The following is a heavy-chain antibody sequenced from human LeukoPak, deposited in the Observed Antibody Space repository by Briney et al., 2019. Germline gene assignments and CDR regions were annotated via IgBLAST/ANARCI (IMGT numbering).Heavy chain of an antibody. V-gene: IGHV4-34*01. Sequence: SETLSLTCAVYGGSFSGYYWSWIRQPPGKGLEWIGEINHSGSTNYNPSLKSRVTISVDTSKNQFSLKLSSVTAADTAVYYCARLITIFGVVIRKGAFDIWGQGTMVTVSS. CDR2: INHSGST. J-gene: IGHJ3*02. CDR1: GGSFSGYY. D-gene: IGHD3-3*01. CDR3: ARLITIFGVVIRKGAFDI.